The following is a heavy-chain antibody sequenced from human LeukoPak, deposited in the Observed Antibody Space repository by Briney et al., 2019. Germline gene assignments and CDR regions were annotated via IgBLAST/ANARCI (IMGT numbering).Heavy chain of an antibody. CDR3: ARGDSSGPGDAFDI. V-gene: IGHV3-21*01. J-gene: IGHJ3*02. D-gene: IGHD3-22*01. Sequence: PGGSLRLCCAASGFTFSSYSMNWVRQAPGKGLEGVSSISSSSSYIYYADSVKGRFTISRDNAKNSLYLQMNSLRAEDTAVYYCARGDSSGPGDAFDIWGQGTMVTVSS. CDR2: ISSSSSYI. CDR1: GFTFSSYS.